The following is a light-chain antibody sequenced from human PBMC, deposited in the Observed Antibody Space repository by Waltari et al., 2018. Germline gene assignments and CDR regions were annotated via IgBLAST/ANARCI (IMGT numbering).Light chain of an antibody. J-gene: IGLJ1*01. CDR3: AAWDDSLSGPV. Sequence: QSVLTPPPSASGTPGQRVTISCSGSSSTLGSHYVYWYQQLPGTAPKLLIYRNNQRPSGVPDRFSGSKSGTSASLAISGLRSEDEADYYCAAWDDSLSGPVFGTGTKVTVL. CDR1: SSTLGSHY. V-gene: IGLV1-47*01. CDR2: RNN.